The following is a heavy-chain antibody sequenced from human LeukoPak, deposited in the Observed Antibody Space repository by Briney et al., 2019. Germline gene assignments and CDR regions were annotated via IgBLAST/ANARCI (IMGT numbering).Heavy chain of an antibody. J-gene: IGHJ5*02. CDR3: AREIRYCSGGSCYSGPDWFDP. CDR2: IYYSGST. Sequence: SETLSLTCTVSGGSISSSSYYWGWIRQPPGKGLEWFGSIYYSGSTYYNPSLKSRVTISVDTSKNQFSLKLSSVTAADTAVYYCAREIRYCSGGSCYSGPDWFDPWGQGTLVTVSS. D-gene: IGHD2-15*01. CDR1: GGSISSSSYY. V-gene: IGHV4-39*07.